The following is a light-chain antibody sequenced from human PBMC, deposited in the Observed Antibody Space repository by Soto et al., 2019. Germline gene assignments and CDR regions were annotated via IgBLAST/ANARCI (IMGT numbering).Light chain of an antibody. Sequence: DIQMTQSPSTLSASVGDRVTITCRASQSITSWLAWYQHKPGKAPKLLIYKASSLESGVPSRFSGSGSGTEFTLAISSLQPDDSATYYCQQGNSHPINFGLGTKLEIK. CDR3: QQGNSHPIN. CDR1: QSITSW. J-gene: IGKJ2*01. CDR2: KAS. V-gene: IGKV1-5*03.